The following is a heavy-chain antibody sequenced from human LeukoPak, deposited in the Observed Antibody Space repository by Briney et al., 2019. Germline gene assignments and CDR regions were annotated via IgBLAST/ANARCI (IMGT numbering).Heavy chain of an antibody. Sequence: PGGSLRLSCAASGFTFSGNSWSWVRQVPGRGLEWISGVYGSGKTHYTHFVRSRFTISRDNARNTVFLQMNTLTVEDTAVYYCAKDMSWWVTAGYWGQGVMVTVS. CDR1: GFTFSGNS. D-gene: IGHD2-21*02. V-gene: IGHV3-23*01. CDR3: AKDMSWWVTAGY. CDR2: VYGSGKT. J-gene: IGHJ4*02.